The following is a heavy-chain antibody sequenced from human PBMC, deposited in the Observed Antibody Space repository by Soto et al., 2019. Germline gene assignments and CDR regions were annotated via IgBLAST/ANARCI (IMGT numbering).Heavy chain of an antibody. Sequence: EVQLVESGGGLVQPGRSLRLSCAASGFTFDDYAMHWVRQAPGKGLEWVSGISWNSGNIGYADSVKGRFTISRDHAKNSLYLQMNSLRAEDTAFYYCAKDTQYDFWSGRPDYWGQGTLVTVSS. CDR3: AKDTQYDFWSGRPDY. V-gene: IGHV3-9*01. J-gene: IGHJ4*02. CDR1: GFTFDDYA. CDR2: ISWNSGNI. D-gene: IGHD3-3*01.